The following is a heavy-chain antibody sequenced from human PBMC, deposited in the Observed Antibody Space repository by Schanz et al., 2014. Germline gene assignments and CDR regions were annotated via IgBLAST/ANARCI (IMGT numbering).Heavy chain of an antibody. J-gene: IGHJ4*02. V-gene: IGHV3-7*01. CDR2: IKHDGGEK. Sequence: VQLVESGGGVVQPGRSLRLSCAASGFTVRSYAMHWVRQAPGKGLEWVANIKHDGGEKYYVDSLKGRFTISRDNAKNSLYLQMSSLRAEDTAVYYCVRIYSGYSGGYLDYWGQGTLVTVSS. D-gene: IGHD5-12*01. CDR1: GFTVRSYA. CDR3: VRIYSGYSGGYLDY.